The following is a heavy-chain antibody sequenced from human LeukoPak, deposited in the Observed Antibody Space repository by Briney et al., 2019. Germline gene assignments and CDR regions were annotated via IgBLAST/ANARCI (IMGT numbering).Heavy chain of an antibody. J-gene: IGHJ4*02. CDR1: GFNYSSYS. D-gene: IGHD2-15*01. V-gene: IGHV3-23*01. Sequence: GGSLRLSCTASGFNYSSYSMSWVRQAPGRGLEWVSTINSLGGTKYYADSVKGRFTISRNNSKKTVSLEMNSLRPEDTAVYYCIRTSREVEGVGFCSGGSCYFGNWGQGTRVTVSS. CDR3: IRTSREVEGVGFCSGGSCYFGN. CDR2: INSLGGTK.